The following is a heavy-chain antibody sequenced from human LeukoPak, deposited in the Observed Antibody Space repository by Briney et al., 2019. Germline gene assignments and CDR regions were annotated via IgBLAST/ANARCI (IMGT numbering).Heavy chain of an antibody. J-gene: IGHJ4*02. D-gene: IGHD4-17*01. V-gene: IGHV3-11*01. CDR3: AREPKLRYGDYPSYFDS. CDR2: ISDSGNTV. Sequence: GGSLRLSCAASGFTFSHYYMSWIRQAPGRGLEWVSYISDSGNTVFYADSVKGRFTISRDNAKNSLYLQMNSLRAEDKAVYYCAREPKLRYGDYPSYFDSWGQGTLVTVSS. CDR1: GFTFSHYY.